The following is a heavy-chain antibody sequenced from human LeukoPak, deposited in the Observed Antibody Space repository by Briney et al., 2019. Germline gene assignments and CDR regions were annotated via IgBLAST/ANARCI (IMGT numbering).Heavy chain of an antibody. Sequence: GGSLRLSCAASGFTFSDYYMSWIRQAPGKGLEWVSHISTSGSIIYYADSVKGRFTISRDNAKNSLYLQMNSLRAEDTAVYYCARSLISRGSGSYSSDYWGQGTLVTVSS. CDR1: GFTFSDYY. J-gene: IGHJ4*02. CDR2: ISTSGSII. V-gene: IGHV3-11*04. CDR3: ARSLISRGSGSYSSDY. D-gene: IGHD3-10*01.